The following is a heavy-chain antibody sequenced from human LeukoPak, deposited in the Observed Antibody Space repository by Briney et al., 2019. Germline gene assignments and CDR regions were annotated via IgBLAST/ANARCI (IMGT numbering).Heavy chain of an antibody. CDR1: GGSFSGYY. V-gene: IGHV4-34*01. CDR3: ARGGSSGYYLPSI. D-gene: IGHD3-22*01. Sequence: PSETLSLTCAVYGGSFSGYYWSWIRQPPGKGLEWIGEINHSGSTNYNPSLKSRVTISVDTSKNQFSLKLSSVTAAGTAVYYCARGGSSGYYLPSIWGQGTMVTVSS. CDR2: INHSGST. J-gene: IGHJ3*02.